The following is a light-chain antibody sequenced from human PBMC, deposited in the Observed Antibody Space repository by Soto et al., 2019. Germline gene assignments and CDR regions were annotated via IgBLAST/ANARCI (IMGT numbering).Light chain of an antibody. CDR3: HQTSNIPFT. CDR1: QSIRTY. CDR2: AIS. V-gene: IGKV1-39*01. Sequence: DLQMTQSPPSLSASVGDRVTITCRASQSIRTYLNWYQQKQGKAPKLLIYAISTLHSGVPSRFSGSGSGAEFTLTITSLQPEDFATYYCHQTSNIPFTFGGGTKVEN. J-gene: IGKJ4*01.